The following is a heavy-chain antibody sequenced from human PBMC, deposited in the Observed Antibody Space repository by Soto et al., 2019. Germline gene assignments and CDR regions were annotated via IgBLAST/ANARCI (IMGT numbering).Heavy chain of an antibody. J-gene: IGHJ4*02. Sequence: QVQLVESGGGVVQPGRSLRLSCAASGFTFSSYGMHWVRHAPGKGLEWVAVISYDGSNKYYADSVKGRFTISRDNSKNTLYLQMNSLRVEDTAVYYCAKGPPEGAQPAGFDYWGQGTLVTVSS. CDR1: GFTFSSYG. CDR3: AKGPPEGAQPAGFDY. D-gene: IGHD1-26*01. CDR2: ISYDGSNK. V-gene: IGHV3-30*18.